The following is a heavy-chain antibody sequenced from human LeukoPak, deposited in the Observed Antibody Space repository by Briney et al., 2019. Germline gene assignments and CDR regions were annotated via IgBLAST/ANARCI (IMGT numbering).Heavy chain of an antibody. J-gene: IGHJ4*02. V-gene: IGHV3-7*01. CDR2: IKQDGSEK. CDR1: GFTFSSYW. Sequence: GGSLRLSCAASGFTFSSYWMSWVRQAPGKGLEGVANIKQDGSEKYYVDSVKGRFTISRDNAKNSLYLQMNSLRAEDTAVYYCANYGSGSSFDYWGQGTLVTVSS. D-gene: IGHD3-10*01. CDR3: ANYGSGSSFDY.